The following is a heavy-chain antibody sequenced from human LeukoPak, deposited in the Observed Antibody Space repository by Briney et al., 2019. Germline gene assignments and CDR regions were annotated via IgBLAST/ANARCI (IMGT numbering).Heavy chain of an antibody. J-gene: IGHJ6*03. CDR1: GFTFDDYA. Sequence: PGRSLRLSCAASGFTFDDYAMHWVRQAPGKGLEWVSGISWSSGSIGYADSVKGRFTIFRDNAKNSLYLQMNSLRAEDTALYYCAKGDTYGLYYYYMDVWGKGTTVTVSS. D-gene: IGHD5-18*01. V-gene: IGHV3-9*01. CDR2: ISWSSGSI. CDR3: AKGDTYGLYYYYMDV.